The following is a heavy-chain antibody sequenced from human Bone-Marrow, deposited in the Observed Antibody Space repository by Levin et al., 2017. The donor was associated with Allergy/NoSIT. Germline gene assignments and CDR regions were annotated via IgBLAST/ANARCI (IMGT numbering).Heavy chain of an antibody. D-gene: IGHD3-22*01. J-gene: IGHJ2*01. V-gene: IGHV3-30*04. CDR3: ARDSVVRYSDSSTHYFWLFDL. CDR1: GFTFDDYT. Sequence: PGGSLRLSCTASGFTFDDYTFHWVRQTPGRGLEWLAVISFDGNDKDYPNSVKGRFTISRDNSKNTLYLQMNSLRDEDTAIYYCARDSVVRYSDSSTHYFWLFDLWGRGTPVTVSS. CDR2: ISFDGNDK.